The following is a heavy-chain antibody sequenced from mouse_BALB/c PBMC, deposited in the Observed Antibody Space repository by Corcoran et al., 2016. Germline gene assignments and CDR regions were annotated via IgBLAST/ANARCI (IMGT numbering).Heavy chain of an antibody. CDR3: ARQGGTY. CDR2: ILPGSGNT. V-gene: IGHV1-9*01. J-gene: IGHJ3*01. CDR1: GYTFSRYW. Sequence: QVQLQQSGAELMKPGVSVKISCKVTGYTFSRYWIEWIKQRPGHGLEWIGEILPGSGNTYYIEKFKGKATVTADTSSNTAYIQLSSLTSEDSAAYYCARQGGTYWGLGTLVTVSA.